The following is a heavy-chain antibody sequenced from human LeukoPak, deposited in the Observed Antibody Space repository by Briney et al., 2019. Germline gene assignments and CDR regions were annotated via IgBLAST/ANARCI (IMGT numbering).Heavy chain of an antibody. CDR2: ISSVGSTI. CDR3: ARDNTVPYFAY. J-gene: IGHJ4*02. Sequence: GESLRLSCAASGFTFSNYEMNWVRQAPGKGLEWLSYISSVGSTIYYADSVRGRFTISRDNAKNSLYLQMNSLRAEDTAVYYCARDNTVPYFAYWGQGTLVTVSS. CDR1: GFTFSNYE. V-gene: IGHV3-48*03. D-gene: IGHD4-11*01.